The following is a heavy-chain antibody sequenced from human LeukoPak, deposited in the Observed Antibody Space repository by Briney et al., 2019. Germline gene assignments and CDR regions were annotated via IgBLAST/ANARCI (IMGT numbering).Heavy chain of an antibody. V-gene: IGHV4-30-2*01. D-gene: IGHD5/OR15-5a*01. CDR1: GGSISSGGYS. CDR3: ARDHLPVFDI. J-gene: IGHJ3*02. CDR2: IYHSGST. Sequence: SQTLSLTCAVSGGSISSGGYSWSWIRQPPGKGLEWIGYIYHSGSTYYNPSLKSRVTISVDRSKNQFSLKLSSVTAADTAVYYCARDHLPVFDIWGQGTMVTVSS.